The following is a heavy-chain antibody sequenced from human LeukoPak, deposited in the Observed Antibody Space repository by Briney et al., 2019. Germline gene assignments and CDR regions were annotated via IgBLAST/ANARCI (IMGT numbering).Heavy chain of an antibody. D-gene: IGHD2-15*01. CDR2: IYHSGSN. Sequence: SQTLSLTCAVSGGSISSGGYTWSWIRQPPGKGLEWIVYIYHSGSNYYNPSLKSRITISADRTKNQFSLKLSSVTAADTAVYYCARDKGYCSGGSCYPTNWFDLWGQGTLVTVSS. CDR1: GGSISSGGYT. J-gene: IGHJ5*02. V-gene: IGHV4-30-2*01. CDR3: ARDKGYCSGGSCYPTNWFDL.